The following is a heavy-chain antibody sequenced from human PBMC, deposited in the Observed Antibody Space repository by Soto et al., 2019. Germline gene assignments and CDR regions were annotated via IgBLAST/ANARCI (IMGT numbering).Heavy chain of an antibody. CDR3: ARVVTTEKSMDV. J-gene: IGHJ6*02. V-gene: IGHV4-59*12. CDR2: IYYSGST. CDR1: GGSISSYY. D-gene: IGHD4-4*01. Sequence: SETLSLTCTVSGGSISSYYWSWIRQPPGKGLEWIGYIYYSGSTYYNPSLKSRVTISVDTSKNQFSLKLSSVTAADTAVYYCARVVTTEKSMDVWGQGTTVTVSS.